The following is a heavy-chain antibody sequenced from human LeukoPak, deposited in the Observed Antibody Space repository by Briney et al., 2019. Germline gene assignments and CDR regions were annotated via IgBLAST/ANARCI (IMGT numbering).Heavy chain of an antibody. CDR1: GFTVSNNY. J-gene: IGHJ2*01. V-gene: IGHV3-66*02. CDR3: AKDRRGPYWYFDL. CDR2: IYSGDNT. D-gene: IGHD3-10*01. Sequence: GGSLRLSCAASGFTVSNNYMSWVRQAAGKGLEWVSFIYSGDNTCYADSVKGRFTISRDNSKNTLYLQMNSLRAEDTAVYYCAKDRRGPYWYFDLWGRGTLVTVSS.